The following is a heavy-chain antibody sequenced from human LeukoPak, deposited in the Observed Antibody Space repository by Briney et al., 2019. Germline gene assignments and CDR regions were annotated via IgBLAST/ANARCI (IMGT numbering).Heavy chain of an antibody. D-gene: IGHD6-19*01. CDR2: IKQDGSEK. J-gene: IGHJ4*02. Sequence: GGSLRLSCAASGFTFSSYCISCFRQAPGKCLEWVANIKQDGSEKYYVDSVKGRFTISRDNAKNSLYLQMNSLRAEDTAVYYCARVQVAGTEFDYWGQGTLVTVSS. CDR3: ARVQVAGTEFDY. V-gene: IGHV3-7*01. CDR1: GFTFSSYC.